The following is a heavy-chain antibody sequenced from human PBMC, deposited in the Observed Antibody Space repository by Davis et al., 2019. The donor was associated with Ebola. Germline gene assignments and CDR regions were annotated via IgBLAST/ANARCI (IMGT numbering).Heavy chain of an antibody. CDR2: ISSTSSSI. CDR1: GFTFSSYS. CDR3: ARPYCSTGSSCNNWFDP. J-gene: IGHJ5*02. Sequence: GESLKIPCAASGFTFSSYSMNWVRQAPGKGLEWVSYISSTSSSIYYADSVKGRFTVSRDNAKNSLYLQMNSLRAEDTAVYYCARPYCSTGSSCNNWFDPWGQGTLVTVSS. V-gene: IGHV3-48*04. D-gene: IGHD2-15*01.